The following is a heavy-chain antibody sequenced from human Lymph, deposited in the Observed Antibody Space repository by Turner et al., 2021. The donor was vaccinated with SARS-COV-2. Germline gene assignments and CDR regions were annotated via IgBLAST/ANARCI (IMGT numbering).Heavy chain of an antibody. D-gene: IGHD1-20*01. J-gene: IGHJ4*02. CDR3: AGDVTGPLGY. Sequence: QVQLVQSGAEVKKPGSSVKVSCKASGGTFSSYATSWVRQAPGQGLEWMGGIIPMLDIANYAQKFQGRVTITADKSTSTAYMEPSSLRSEDTAVYYCAGDVTGPLGYWGQGTLVTVSS. CDR1: GGTFSSYA. CDR2: IIPMLDIA. V-gene: IGHV1-69*10.